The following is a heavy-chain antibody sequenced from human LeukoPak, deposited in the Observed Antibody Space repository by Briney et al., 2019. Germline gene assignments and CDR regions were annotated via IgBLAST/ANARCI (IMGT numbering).Heavy chain of an antibody. D-gene: IGHD6-13*01. CDR1: GDSFTSYW. CDR2: IDPSDSYI. V-gene: IGHV5-10-1*04. J-gene: IGHJ4*02. CDR3: ARLGGTSGSWYFDF. Sequence: GESLKISCKGSGDSFTSYWITWVRQMPGKGLEWMGRIDPSDSYINYSPSFQGQVTLSADKSISTAYLQWSSLKASDTAMYYCARLGGTSGSWYFDFWGQGTLVTVSS.